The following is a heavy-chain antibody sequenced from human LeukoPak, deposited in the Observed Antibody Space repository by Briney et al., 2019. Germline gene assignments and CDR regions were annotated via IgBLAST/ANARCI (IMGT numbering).Heavy chain of an antibody. D-gene: IGHD1-26*01. Sequence: PSETLSLTCTVSGGSISSYYWSWIRQPPGKGLEWIGYIYYSGSTNYNPSLKSRVTIPVDTSKNQFSLKLSSVTAADTAVYYCARDQATIILGYFDYWGQGTLVTVSS. V-gene: IGHV4-59*12. CDR1: GGSISSYY. J-gene: IGHJ4*02. CDR2: IYYSGST. CDR3: ARDQATIILGYFDY.